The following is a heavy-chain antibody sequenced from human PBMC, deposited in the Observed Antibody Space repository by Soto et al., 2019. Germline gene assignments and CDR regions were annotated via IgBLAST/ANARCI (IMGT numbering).Heavy chain of an antibody. V-gene: IGHV3-74*01. CDR2: IKSDGTVT. J-gene: IGHJ4*02. CDR3: ARENYDLWSGYSLDY. D-gene: IGHD3-3*01. CDR1: GITFSTYR. Sequence: EVQLVESGGGLVQPGGSLRLSCVVSGITFSTYRMHWVRQAPGKGLVWVSHIKSDGTVTHYTDSVRGRFIISRDNAQNTLFLQMNRLRAEDTAVYYCARENYDLWSGYSLDYWGQGTLVTVSS.